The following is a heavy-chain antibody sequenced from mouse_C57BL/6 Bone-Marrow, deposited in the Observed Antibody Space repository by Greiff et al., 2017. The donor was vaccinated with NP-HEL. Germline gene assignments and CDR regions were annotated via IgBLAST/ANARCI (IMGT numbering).Heavy chain of an antibody. CDR3: ARDYYGSSYFDY. V-gene: IGHV1-9*01. Sequence: QVQLQQSGAELMKPGASVKLSCKATGYTFTGNWIEWVKQRPGHGLEWIGEILPGSGNTNYNERFKGKATFTADTSSNTAYMQLSSLTTEDSAIYYGARDYYGSSYFDYWGQGTTLTVSS. CDR1: GYTFTGNW. J-gene: IGHJ2*01. CDR2: ILPGSGNT. D-gene: IGHD1-1*01.